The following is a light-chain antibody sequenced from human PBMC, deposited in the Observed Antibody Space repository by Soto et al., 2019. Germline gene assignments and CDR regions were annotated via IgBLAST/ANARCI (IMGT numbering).Light chain of an antibody. CDR2: GAS. Sequence: EIVMTQSPATLSVSPGERATLSCRASQSVSSNLAWYQQKPGQAPRLLIYGASTRATGIPARFSGSGSGTEFTLTISSLQSEDFAVYYCQQNNQWPWTFGQGTKVDIK. CDR1: QSVSSN. J-gene: IGKJ1*01. CDR3: QQNNQWPWT. V-gene: IGKV3-15*01.